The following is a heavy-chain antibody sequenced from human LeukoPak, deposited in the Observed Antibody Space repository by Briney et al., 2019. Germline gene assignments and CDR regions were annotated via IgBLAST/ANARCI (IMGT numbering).Heavy chain of an antibody. CDR1: GYTFTSYG. CDR3: ARVSDRYCSGGSCYLTPNDY. D-gene: IGHD2-15*01. CDR2: ISAYNGNT. Sequence: ASVKVSCKASGYTFTSYGISWVRQAPGQGLEWMGWISAYNGNTNYAQKLQGRVTMTADTSTSTAYMELRSLRSDDTAVYYCARVSDRYCSGGSCYLTPNDYWGQGTLVTVSS. V-gene: IGHV1-18*01. J-gene: IGHJ4*02.